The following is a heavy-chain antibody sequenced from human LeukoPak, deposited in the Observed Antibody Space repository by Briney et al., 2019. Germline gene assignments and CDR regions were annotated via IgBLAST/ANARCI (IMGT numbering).Heavy chain of an antibody. D-gene: IGHD5-18*01. J-gene: IGHJ6*03. CDR3: ARQRGYSYETYYYMDV. CDR1: GGSFSRYY. CDR2: INHSGSA. V-gene: IGHV4-34*01. Sequence: PSETLSLTCAVYGGSFSRYYWTRIRQPPGKGLEWIGEINHSGSANYNPSLKSRVTMSVDTSKNQFSLKLSSVTAADTAVYYCARQRGYSYETYYYMDVWGKGTTVTISS.